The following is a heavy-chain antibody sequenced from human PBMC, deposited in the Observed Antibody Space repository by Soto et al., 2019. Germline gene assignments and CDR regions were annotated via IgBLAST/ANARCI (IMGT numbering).Heavy chain of an antibody. CDR1: GGTFSSYA. V-gene: IGHV1-69*12. J-gene: IGHJ6*02. CDR3: ARHSSSTNYYYYGMDV. D-gene: IGHD6-6*01. CDR2: ISPMFGTA. Sequence: QVQLVQSGAEVKKPGSSVKVSCKASGGTFSSYAISWVRQAPGQGLEWMGGISPMFGTAAYAQRFQGRVTITADESTSPAYMELSSLRSEDTAVYYCARHSSSTNYYYYGMDVWGQGTTVTVSS.